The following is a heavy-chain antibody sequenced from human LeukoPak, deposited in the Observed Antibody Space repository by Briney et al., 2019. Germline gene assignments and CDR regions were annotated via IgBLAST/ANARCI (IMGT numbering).Heavy chain of an antibody. CDR1: GFTFNNYA. CDR3: ARDEYFDY. CDR2: IKQDGSEI. Sequence: PGGSLRLSCVASGFTFNNYAMHWVRQAPGKGLEWVANIKQDGSEINYVDSVKGRFTISRDNAKNSVYLQMNSLRAEDTAVYYCARDEYFDYWGQGTLVTVSS. J-gene: IGHJ4*02. V-gene: IGHV3-7*01.